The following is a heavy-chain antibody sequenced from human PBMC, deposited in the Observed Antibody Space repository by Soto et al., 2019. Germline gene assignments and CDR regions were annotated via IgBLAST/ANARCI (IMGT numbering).Heavy chain of an antibody. CDR1: GFTFSSYG. V-gene: IGHV3-30*18. Sequence: QVQLVESGGGVVQPGRSLRLSCAASGFTFSSYGMHWVRQAPGKGLEWVAVISYDGSNKYYADSVKGQFTISRDNSKNTLYLQMNSLRAEDTAVYYCAKPPVKENNFDYWGQGTLVTVSS. D-gene: IGHD2-2*01. CDR3: AKPPVKENNFDY. CDR2: ISYDGSNK. J-gene: IGHJ4*02.